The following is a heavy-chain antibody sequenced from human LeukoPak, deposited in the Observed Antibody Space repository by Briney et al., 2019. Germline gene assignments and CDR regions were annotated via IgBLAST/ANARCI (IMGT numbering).Heavy chain of an antibody. CDR1: GFTFSSCS. V-gene: IGHV3-21*01. CDR2: ISSSSSYI. D-gene: IGHD3-22*01. Sequence: GGSLRLSCAASGFTFSSCSMNWVRQAPGKGLEWVSSISSSSSYIYYADSVKGRFTISRDNAKNSLYLQMNSLRAEDTAVYYCARDRDYYDSSGYRASDYWGQGTLVTVSS. J-gene: IGHJ4*02. CDR3: ARDRDYYDSSGYRASDY.